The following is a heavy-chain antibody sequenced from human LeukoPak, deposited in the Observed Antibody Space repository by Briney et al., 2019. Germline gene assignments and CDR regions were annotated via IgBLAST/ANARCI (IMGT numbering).Heavy chain of an antibody. CDR3: ARYYYDRSGHFEY. Sequence: ASVKVSCTASGYTFTDYYIYWVRQAPGQGLEWMGWINPDSGATNYAQKFQGRVTMTKDTSIYTAYMELSRLRSDNTAVYYCARYYYDRSGHFEYWGQGTLVTVSS. CDR2: INPDSGAT. J-gene: IGHJ4*02. V-gene: IGHV1-2*02. D-gene: IGHD3-22*01. CDR1: GYTFTDYY.